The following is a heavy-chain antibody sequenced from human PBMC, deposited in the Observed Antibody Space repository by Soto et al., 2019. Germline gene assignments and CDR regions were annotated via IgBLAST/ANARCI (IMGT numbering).Heavy chain of an antibody. V-gene: IGHV3-33*01. CDR3: AREGSGSYYDAFDI. CDR2: IWYDGSNK. Sequence: GGSLRLSCAASGFTFSSYGMHWVRQAPGKGLEWVAVIWYDGSNKYYADSVKGRFTISRDNSKNTLYLQMNSLRAEDTAVYYCAREGSGSYYDAFDIWGQGTMVTVSS. D-gene: IGHD3-10*01. CDR1: GFTFSSYG. J-gene: IGHJ3*02.